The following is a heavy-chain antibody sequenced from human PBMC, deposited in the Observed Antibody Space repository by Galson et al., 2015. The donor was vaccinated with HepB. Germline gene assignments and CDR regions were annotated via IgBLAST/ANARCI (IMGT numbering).Heavy chain of an antibody. CDR3: ARGRLDNYMWGSYGH. CDR2: MNPNSGNS. Sequence: SVKVSCKASGYTFTTYDINWVRQATGQGLEWMGWMNPNSGNSDLARKFQGRLTMTRDNSISTAYMELSSLTSDDTAVYYCARGRLDNYMWGSYGHWGQGTLVTVSS. D-gene: IGHD3-16*01. CDR1: GYTFTTYD. V-gene: IGHV1-8*02. J-gene: IGHJ4*02.